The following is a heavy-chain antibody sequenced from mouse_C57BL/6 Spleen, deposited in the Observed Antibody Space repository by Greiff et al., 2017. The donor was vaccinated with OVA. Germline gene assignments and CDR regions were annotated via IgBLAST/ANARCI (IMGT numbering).Heavy chain of an antibody. J-gene: IGHJ2*01. CDR3: AREEDGYFFFDY. D-gene: IGHD2-3*01. Sequence: QVQLQQSGAELARPGASEKMSCKASGYTFTSYTMHWVKQRPGQGLEWIGYINPSSGYTKYNQKFKDKATLTADKSSITAYMQLSSLTSEDSAVYYCAREEDGYFFFDYWGQGTTLTVSS. CDR1: GYTFTSYT. CDR2: INPSSGYT. V-gene: IGHV1-4*01.